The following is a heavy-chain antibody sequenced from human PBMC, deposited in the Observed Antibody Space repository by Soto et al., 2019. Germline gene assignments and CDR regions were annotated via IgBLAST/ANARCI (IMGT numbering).Heavy chain of an antibody. J-gene: IGHJ4*02. V-gene: IGHV1-18*01. Sequence: QVHLVQSGAEVEKPGASVKVSCKASGYTFTDYGISWVRQAHGQGLQWMGWITAFNGNTKYAQQFQGSVTMTTDTSTSTAYMELRSLESDDTAVYYCARISQSDFWSGYYYFFDYWGQGTLVTVSS. CDR1: GYTFTDYG. CDR3: ARISQSDFWSGYYYFFDY. D-gene: IGHD3-3*01. CDR2: ITAFNGNT.